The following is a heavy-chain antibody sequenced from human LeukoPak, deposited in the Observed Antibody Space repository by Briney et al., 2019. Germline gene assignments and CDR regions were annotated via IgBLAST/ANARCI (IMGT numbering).Heavy chain of an antibody. J-gene: IGHJ6*02. Sequence: GGSLRLSCAASGFSVSNTYMSWVRQAPGKGLEWVSVIYSGDSGVSTYYADSVKGRFTISRHNYKTTLYLQMSSLSAEDTAVYFCARSAARLRYYYAMDVWGQGTTVTVCS. CDR3: ARSAARLRYYYAMDV. CDR2: IYSGDSGVST. D-gene: IGHD6-6*01. V-gene: IGHV3-53*04. CDR1: GFSVSNTY.